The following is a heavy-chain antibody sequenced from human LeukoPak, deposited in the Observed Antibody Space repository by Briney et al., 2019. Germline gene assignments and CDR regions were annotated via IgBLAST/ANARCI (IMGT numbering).Heavy chain of an antibody. V-gene: IGHV4-59*01. CDR1: GGSISSYY. D-gene: IGHD2-2*01. CDR2: IYYSGST. CDR3: ARGGPTTYYRYCSSTSCPGSHDY. J-gene: IGHJ4*02. Sequence: SETLSLTCTVSGGSISSYYWSWIRQPPGKGLEWIGYIYYSGSTNYNPSLKSRVTISVDTSKNQFSLKLSSVTADDTAVYYCARGGPTTYYRYCSSTSCPGSHDYWGQGTLVTVSS.